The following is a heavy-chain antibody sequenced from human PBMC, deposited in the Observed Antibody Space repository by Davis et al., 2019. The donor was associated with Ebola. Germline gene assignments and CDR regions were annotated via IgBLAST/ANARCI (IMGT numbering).Heavy chain of an antibody. J-gene: IGHJ4*02. Sequence: SETLSLTCAVYGGSFSGYYWSWIRQPPGKGLEWIGEINHSGSTNYNPSLKSRVTISVDTSKNQFSLKLSSVTAADTAVYYCARRQLVSRRGYFDYWGQGTLVTVSS. V-gene: IGHV4-34*01. D-gene: IGHD6-6*01. CDR2: INHSGST. CDR3: ARRQLVSRRGYFDY. CDR1: GGSFSGYY.